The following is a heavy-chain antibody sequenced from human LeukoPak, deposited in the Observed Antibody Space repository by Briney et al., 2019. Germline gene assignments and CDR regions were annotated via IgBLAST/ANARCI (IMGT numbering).Heavy chain of an antibody. D-gene: IGHD3-22*01. J-gene: IGHJ4*02. CDR1: GDSISGYY. CDR3: ARGYFDTSGSSNPFDY. V-gene: IGHV4-4*09. CDR2: IHSGGTT. Sequence: PSETLSLTCTVSGDSISGYYWSWIRQTPGRGLEWIASIHSGGTTKYNPSLKSRVTMSVDTSKNQFSLRLTSVTAADTAVYFCARGYFDTSGSSNPFDYWGQGALVTVSS.